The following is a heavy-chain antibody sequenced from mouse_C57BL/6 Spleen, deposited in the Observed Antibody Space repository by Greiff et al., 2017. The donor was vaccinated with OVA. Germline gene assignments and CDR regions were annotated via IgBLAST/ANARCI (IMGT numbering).Heavy chain of an antibody. J-gene: IGHJ3*01. D-gene: IGHD2-3*01. Sequence: QVQLKQPGAELVRPGSSVKLSCKASGYTFTSYWMHWVKQRPIQGLEWIGNIDPSDSETHYNQKFKDKATLTVDKSSSTAYMQLSSLTSEDSAVYYCARSDGYSACFAYWGQGTLVTVSA. CDR1: GYTFTSYW. CDR2: IDPSDSET. V-gene: IGHV1-52*01. CDR3: ARSDGYSACFAY.